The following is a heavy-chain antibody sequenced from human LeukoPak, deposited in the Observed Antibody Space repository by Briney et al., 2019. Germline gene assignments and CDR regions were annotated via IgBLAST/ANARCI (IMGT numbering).Heavy chain of an antibody. CDR3: ARLPSRDGVAQYY. V-gene: IGHV1-2*02. Sequence: GASVKVSCKGSVYTFTVYYVHWVRHAPGQGLELMGWINPNSGGTNYAQKFQGRVTMTRDTSTSTVYMELSSLRSEDTAMYYCARLPSRDGVAQYYSGQGTLVTVSP. CDR1: VYTFTVYY. J-gene: IGHJ4*02. CDR2: INPNSGGT.